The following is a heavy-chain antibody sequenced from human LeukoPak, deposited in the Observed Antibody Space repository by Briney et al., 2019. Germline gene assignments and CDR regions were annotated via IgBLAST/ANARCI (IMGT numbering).Heavy chain of an antibody. CDR3: ARDYYDSSGAYYFDY. CDR1: GFTFSSYA. D-gene: IGHD3-22*01. V-gene: IGHV3-53*01. J-gene: IGHJ4*02. Sequence: PGGSLRLSCAASGFTFSSYAMSWVRQAPGKGLEWVSVIYSGGSTYYADSVKGRFTISRDNSKNTLYLQMNSLRAEDTAVYYCARDYYDSSGAYYFDYWGQGTLVTVSS. CDR2: IYSGGST.